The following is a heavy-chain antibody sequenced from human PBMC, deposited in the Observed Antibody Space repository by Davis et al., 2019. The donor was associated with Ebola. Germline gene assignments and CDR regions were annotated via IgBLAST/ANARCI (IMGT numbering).Heavy chain of an antibody. D-gene: IGHD3-16*02. V-gene: IGHV4-34*01. J-gene: IGHJ6*02. CDR3: ARVWGSYRNKYYYYYGMDV. CDR1: GGSFSGYY. CDR2: INHSGST. Sequence: MPSETLSLTCAVYGGSFSGYYWSWIRQPPGKGLEWIGEINHSGSTNYNPSLKSRVTISVDTSKNQFSLKLSSVTAADTAVYYCARVWGSYRNKYYYYYGMDVWGQGTTVTVSS.